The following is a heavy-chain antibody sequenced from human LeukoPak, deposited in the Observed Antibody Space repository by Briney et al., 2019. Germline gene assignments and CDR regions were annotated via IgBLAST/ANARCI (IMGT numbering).Heavy chain of an antibody. J-gene: IGHJ4*02. CDR2: ISGSGDST. Sequence: GGSLRLSCAASGFTFTNYAMNWVRQAPGKGLEWISAISGSGDSTYYADSVKGRFTISRDNSKNTLYLQMNSLRAEDTAIYYCATYRQVLLPFESWGQGTLVTVSS. CDR1: GFTFTNYA. CDR3: ATYRQVLLPFES. V-gene: IGHV3-23*01. D-gene: IGHD2-8*02.